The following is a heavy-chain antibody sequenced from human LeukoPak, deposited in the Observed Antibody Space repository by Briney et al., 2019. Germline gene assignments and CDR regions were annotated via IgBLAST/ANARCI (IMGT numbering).Heavy chain of an antibody. CDR2: IYYSGST. V-gene: IGHV4-39*01. CDR1: GGSISSSSYY. J-gene: IGHJ4*02. Sequence: KPSETLSLTCTVSGGSISSSSYYWVWIRQPPGKGLEWIGSIYYSGSTYYNPSLKSRVAISVDTSKNQFSLKLNSVTAAETAVYYCARHSLMWGCDCWGEGMLLTVSS. D-gene: IGHD1-26*01. CDR3: ARHSLMWGCDC.